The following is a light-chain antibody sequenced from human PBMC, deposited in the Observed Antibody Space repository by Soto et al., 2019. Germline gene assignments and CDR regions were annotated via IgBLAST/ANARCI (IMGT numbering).Light chain of an antibody. Sequence: EIVMTQSPATLSVSPGERASLSCRASQSVGRNLAWYQQTAGQAPRLLIYGASTRATGIPARFRGSGSGTEFTLTISSQQSDDPAIYSCQQYTNWPYTFGQGTKLET. V-gene: IGKV3-15*01. CDR1: QSVGRN. CDR2: GAS. J-gene: IGKJ2*01. CDR3: QQYTNWPYT.